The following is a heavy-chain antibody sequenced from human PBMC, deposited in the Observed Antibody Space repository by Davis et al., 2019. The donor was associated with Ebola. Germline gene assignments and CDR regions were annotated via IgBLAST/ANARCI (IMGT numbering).Heavy chain of an antibody. V-gene: IGHV4-34*01. Sequence: MPSETLSLTCTVSGGSISSYYWSWIRQPPGKGLEWIGEINHSGSTNYNPSLWGRVTISIDTSKNQFSLKLSSVTVADTAVYYCARGPLLFGRSGFGFGLKEFDYWGQGTLVTVSS. J-gene: IGHJ4*02. CDR3: ARGPLLFGRSGFGFGLKEFDY. CDR1: GGSISSYY. CDR2: INHSGST. D-gene: IGHD3-10*01.